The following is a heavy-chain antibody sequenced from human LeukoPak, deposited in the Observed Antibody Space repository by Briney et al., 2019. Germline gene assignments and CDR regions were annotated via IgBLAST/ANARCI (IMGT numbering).Heavy chain of an antibody. D-gene: IGHD3-10*01. Sequence: GGSLRLSCAASGFRFGDYAMHWVRQAPGKGLEWVSSISSSSSYIYYADSVKGRFTISRDNAKNSLYLQMNSLRAEDTAVYYCARSGYYYGSGSHDYWGQGTLVTVSS. CDR3: ARSGYYYGSGSHDY. J-gene: IGHJ4*02. V-gene: IGHV3-21*01. CDR1: GFRFGDYA. CDR2: ISSSSSYI.